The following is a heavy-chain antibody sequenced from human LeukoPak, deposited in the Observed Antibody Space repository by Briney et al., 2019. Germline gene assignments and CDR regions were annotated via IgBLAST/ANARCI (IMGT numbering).Heavy chain of an antibody. CDR3: AKGAGSGSYYPAAFDY. V-gene: IGHV3-23*01. J-gene: IGHJ4*02. Sequence: QTGGSLRLSWAASGFTFSSYGMSWVRQAPGKGLEWVSAISGSGGSTYYADSVKGRFTISRDNSKNTLYLQMNSLRAEDTAVYYCAKGAGSGSYYPAAFDYWGQGTLVTVSS. CDR2: ISGSGGST. D-gene: IGHD3-10*01. CDR1: GFTFSSYG.